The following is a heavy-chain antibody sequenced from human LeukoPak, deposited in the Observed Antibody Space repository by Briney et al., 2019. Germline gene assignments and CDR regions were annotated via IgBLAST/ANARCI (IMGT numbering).Heavy chain of an antibody. CDR3: ATVPCSGGSCYSLDFDY. J-gene: IGHJ4*02. D-gene: IGHD2-15*01. CDR1: GYTLTELS. Sequence: ASVKVSCKVSGYTLTELSMHWVRQAPGKGLEWMGGFDPEDGETIYAQKFQGRVTMTEDTSTDTAYMELSSLRSEDTAVYYCATVPCSGGSCYSLDFDYWGQGTLVTVSS. CDR2: FDPEDGET. V-gene: IGHV1-24*01.